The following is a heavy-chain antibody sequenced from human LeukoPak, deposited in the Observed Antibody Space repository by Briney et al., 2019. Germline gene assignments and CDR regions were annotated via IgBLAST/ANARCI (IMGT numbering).Heavy chain of an antibody. D-gene: IGHD1-26*01. CDR2: IYYSGST. CDR3: ASYSGSYGDFGY. V-gene: IGHV4-59*08. CDR1: GGSISSYY. J-gene: IGHJ4*02. Sequence: SETLSLTCTVSGGSISSYYWSWIRQPPGKGLEWIGYIYYSGSTNYNPSLKSRVTISVDTSKNQFSLKLSSVTAADTAVYYCASYSGSYGDFGYWGQGTLVTVSS.